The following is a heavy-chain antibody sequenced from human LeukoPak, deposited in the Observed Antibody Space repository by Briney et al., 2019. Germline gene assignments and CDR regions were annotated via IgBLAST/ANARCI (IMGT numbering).Heavy chain of an antibody. J-gene: IGHJ2*01. CDR3: AKDGYYDSSAYYYVRYFDL. D-gene: IGHD3-22*01. CDR2: ISGSGSGGST. Sequence: GGSLRLSCAASGFPLSRSAMSWVRQAPGKGLEWVSNISGSGSGGSTYYADSVKGRFTISRDNSKDTLYLQMNSLRAEDTAVYYCAKDGYYDSSAYYYVRYFDLWGRGTLVTVSS. V-gene: IGHV3-23*01. CDR1: GFPLSRSA.